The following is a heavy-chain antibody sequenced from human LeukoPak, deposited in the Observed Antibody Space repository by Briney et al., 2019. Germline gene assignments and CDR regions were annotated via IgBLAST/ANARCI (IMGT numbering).Heavy chain of an antibody. J-gene: IGHJ4*02. V-gene: IGHV4-59*01. D-gene: IGHD6-19*01. CDR2: IYYSGST. Sequence: SETLSLTCTVSGGSISSYYWSWIRQPPGKGLEWIGYIYYSGSTNYNPSLKSRVTISIDTSKNQFSLKLSSVTAADTAVYYCAAESERWLVRSWGQGTLVTVSS. CDR1: GGSISSYY. CDR3: AAESERWLVRS.